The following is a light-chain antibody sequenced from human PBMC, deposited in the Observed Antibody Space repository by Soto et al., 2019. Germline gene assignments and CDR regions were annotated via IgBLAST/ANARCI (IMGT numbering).Light chain of an antibody. J-gene: IGKJ5*01. Sequence: EIVMTQSPAPLSVSPGERATLSCRASQSISSNLAWHQQKPGQTPRLLVYGASNRATGIPDRFSGSGSGTDFTLTISRLEPDDFAVYYCQQHGTSPITFGQGTRLEI. CDR3: QQHGTSPIT. CDR2: GAS. CDR1: QSISSN. V-gene: IGKV3-20*01.